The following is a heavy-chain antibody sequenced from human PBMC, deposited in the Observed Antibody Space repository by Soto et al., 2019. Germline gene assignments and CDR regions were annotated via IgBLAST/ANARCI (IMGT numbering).Heavy chain of an antibody. CDR1: GYIFTAYS. Sequence: QVQLVQSGAEVKKPGASVKVSCKASGYIFTAYSMHWVRQAPGQGLEWMGVVNPSGGSTNYAQKFQRRITITRDTSTSTVYMDLSSLTSEDTAVYYCAREENCSDGICYSEYFQRWGQGTLVTVSS. J-gene: IGHJ1*01. CDR3: AREENCSDGICYSEYFQR. CDR2: VNPSGGST. D-gene: IGHD2-15*01. V-gene: IGHV1-46*01.